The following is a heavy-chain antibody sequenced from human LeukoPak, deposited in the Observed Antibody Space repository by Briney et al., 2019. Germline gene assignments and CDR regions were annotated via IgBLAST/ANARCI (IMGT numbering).Heavy chain of an antibody. J-gene: IGHJ4*02. CDR2: INSDGSST. CDR1: GFTFGTYS. CDR3: AKGGSYTIDY. D-gene: IGHD1-26*01. Sequence: GGSLRLSCAASGFTFGTYSMDWVRQAPGKGLVWVSRINSDGSSTSYADSVKGRFTISRDNAKNTLHLQMKSLTVEDTAVYYCAKGGSYTIDYWGQGILVSVSS. V-gene: IGHV3-74*01.